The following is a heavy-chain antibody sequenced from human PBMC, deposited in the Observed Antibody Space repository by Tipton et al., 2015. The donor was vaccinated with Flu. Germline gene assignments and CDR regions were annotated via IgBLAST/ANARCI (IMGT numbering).Heavy chain of an antibody. CDR3: ARQGIPGLDV. J-gene: IGHJ6*02. D-gene: IGHD5-18*01. CDR2: VYYSGST. CDR1: GGSISSDY. V-gene: IGHV4-59*08. Sequence: GLVKPSETLSLTCTVSGGSISSDYWSWIRQPPGRGLEWIGYVYYSGSTNYNPSLKSRVTISLDTSKNQFSLRLSSVTAADTALYYCARQGIPGLDVWGQGTTVTVSS.